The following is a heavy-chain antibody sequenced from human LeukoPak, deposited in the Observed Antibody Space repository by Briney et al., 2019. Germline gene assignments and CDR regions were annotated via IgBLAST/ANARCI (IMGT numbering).Heavy chain of an antibody. CDR2: IYYSGST. CDR3: ARIPSRGGRAFDY. J-gene: IGHJ4*02. CDR1: GGSFSGYY. V-gene: IGHV4-59*01. D-gene: IGHD3-16*01. Sequence: SETLSLTCAVYGGSFSGYYWSWIRQPPGKGLEWIGYIYYSGSTNYNPSLKSRVTISVDTSKNQFSLKLSSVTAADTAVYYCARIPSRGGRAFDYWGEGTLVTVSS.